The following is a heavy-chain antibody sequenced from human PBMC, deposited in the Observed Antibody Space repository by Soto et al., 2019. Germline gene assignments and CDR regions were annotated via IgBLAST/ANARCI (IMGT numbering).Heavy chain of an antibody. J-gene: IGHJ4*02. CDR1: GYTFTRYY. V-gene: IGHV1-46*01. D-gene: IGHD2-21*02. CDR2: INPSGGRT. CDR3: ARGPSCGGDCYLFDY. Sequence: ASVKVSCKASGYTFTRYYMHWVRQAPGQGLEWMGMINPSGGRTKYAQIFQGRVTLTRDTSTGTVNMELSSLTSEDTAIYYCARGPSCGGDCYLFDYWGQGTQVTVSS.